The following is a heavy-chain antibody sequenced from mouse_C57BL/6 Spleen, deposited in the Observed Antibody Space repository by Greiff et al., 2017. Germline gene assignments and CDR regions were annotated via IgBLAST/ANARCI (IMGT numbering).Heavy chain of an antibody. CDR2: IYPRSGNT. CDR1: GYTFTSYG. J-gene: IGHJ3*01. D-gene: IGHD2-4*01. Sequence: QVQLQQSGPELVKPGASVKLSCKASGYTFTSYGISWVKQRTGQGLEWIGEIYPRSGNTYYNEKFKGKATLTADKSSSTAYMELRSLTSEDSAVYFCARHYDYDRAYWGQGTLVTVSA. CDR3: ARHYDYDRAY. V-gene: IGHV1-81*01.